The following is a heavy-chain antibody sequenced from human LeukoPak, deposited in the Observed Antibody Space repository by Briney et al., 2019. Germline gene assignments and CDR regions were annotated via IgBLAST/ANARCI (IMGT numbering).Heavy chain of an antibody. CDR2: IIPIFGTA. J-gene: IGHJ5*02. D-gene: IGHD3-3*01. CDR1: GGTFSSYA. Sequence: ASVKVSCKASGGTFSSYAISWVRQAPEQGLEWMGGIIPIFGTANYAQKFQGRVTITADESTSTAYMELSSLRSEDTAVYYCAGELGYYDFWSGYQGGRNWFDPWGQGTLVTVSS. V-gene: IGHV1-69*13. CDR3: AGELGYYDFWSGYQGGRNWFDP.